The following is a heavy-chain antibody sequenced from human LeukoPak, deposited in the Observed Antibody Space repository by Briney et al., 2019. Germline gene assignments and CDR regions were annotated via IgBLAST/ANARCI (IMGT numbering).Heavy chain of an antibody. CDR1: GGSISSGDYY. V-gene: IGHV4-30-4*01. CDR2: IYYSGST. D-gene: IGHD3-22*01. J-gene: IGHJ5*02. Sequence: PSQTLSLTCTVSGGSISSGDYYWSWIRQPPGKGLEWIGYIYYSGSTYYNPSLKSRVTISVDTSKNQFPLKLSSVTAADTAVYYCARGGSSGYSGWFDPWGQGTLVTVSS. CDR3: ARGGSSGYSGWFDP.